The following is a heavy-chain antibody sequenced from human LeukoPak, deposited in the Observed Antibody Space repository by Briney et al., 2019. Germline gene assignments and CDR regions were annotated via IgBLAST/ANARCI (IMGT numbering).Heavy chain of an antibody. Sequence: SETLSLTCTVSGGSISSSSYYWVWVRQPPGKGLEWIGDIYSNGHISYNPSLKSRAAISVDTSKNQFSLNLSSVTAADTAVYYCARRHYGSGNIDSWGQGTLVTVSS. CDR3: ARRHYGSGNIDS. CDR2: IYSNGHI. D-gene: IGHD3-10*01. J-gene: IGHJ4*02. CDR1: GGSISSSSYY. V-gene: IGHV4-39*01.